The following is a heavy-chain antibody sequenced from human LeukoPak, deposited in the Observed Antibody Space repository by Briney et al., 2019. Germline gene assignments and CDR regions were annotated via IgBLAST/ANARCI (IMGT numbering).Heavy chain of an antibody. D-gene: IGHD2-2*01. V-gene: IGHV3-21*01. CDR2: ISSSSSYI. CDR3: ATLAHIVVVPAATYNWFDP. Sequence: GGSLRLSCAASGFTFSSYSMNWVRQAPGKGLEWVSSISSSSSYIYYADSVKGRFTISRDNAKNSLYLQMNSLRAEDTAVHYCATLAHIVVVPAATYNWFDPWGQGTLVTVSS. CDR1: GFTFSSYS. J-gene: IGHJ5*02.